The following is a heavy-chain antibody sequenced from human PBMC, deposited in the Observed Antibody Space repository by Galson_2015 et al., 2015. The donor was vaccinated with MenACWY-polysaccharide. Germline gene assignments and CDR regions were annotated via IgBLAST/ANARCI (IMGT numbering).Heavy chain of an antibody. CDR1: GGSISSTTYV. D-gene: IGHD2-8*01. V-gene: IGHV4-39*01. CDR3: ARPKPVNGWFDR. J-gene: IGHJ5*02. Sequence: ETLSLTCTVSGGSISSTTYVWAWIRQPPGKGLEWVGSIHYSGSTTYNSSLKSRVTISVDTSKNQFSLKLSSVTAADTAVYYCARPKPVNGWFDRWGQGTLVTVSS. CDR2: IHYSGST.